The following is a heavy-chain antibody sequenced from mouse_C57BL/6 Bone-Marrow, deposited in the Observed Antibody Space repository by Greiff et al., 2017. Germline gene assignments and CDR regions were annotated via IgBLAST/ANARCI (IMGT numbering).Heavy chain of an antibody. CDR2: SRNKANDYTT. J-gene: IGHJ4*01. CDR3: ARDAYAMDY. V-gene: IGHV7-1*01. Sequence: EVKLVESGGGLVQSGRSLRLSCATSGFTFSDFYMAWVRQAPGQGLEWIAASRNKANDYTTEYSASVKGRFIVSRDTSQSILYLQMNALRAEDTAIYCCARDAYAMDYWGQGTSVTVSS. CDR1: GFTFSDFY.